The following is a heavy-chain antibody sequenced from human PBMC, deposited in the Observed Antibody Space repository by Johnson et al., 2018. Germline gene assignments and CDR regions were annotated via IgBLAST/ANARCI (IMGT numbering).Heavy chain of an antibody. V-gene: IGHV3-33*01. J-gene: IGHJ3*02. CDR2: IWYDGSNN. CDR3: ARERGSGSYWRDDALDI. D-gene: IGHD1-26*01. Sequence: QVQLVESGGGLVKPGGSLRLSCAASGFTFSSYGMHWVRQAPGKGLERVAVIWYDGSNNDYAASVKGRCTIAKDNTKNTLYLQLNSLRAEDTAVYDCARERGSGSYWRDDALDIWGQGTMVTVSS. CDR1: GFTFSSYG.